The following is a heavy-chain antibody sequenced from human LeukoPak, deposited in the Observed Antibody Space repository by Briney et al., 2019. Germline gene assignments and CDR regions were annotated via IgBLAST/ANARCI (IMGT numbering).Heavy chain of an antibody. CDR1: GYTFTSYG. D-gene: IGHD3-22*01. CDR2: ISAYNGNT. J-gene: IGHJ5*02. V-gene: IGHV1-18*01. Sequence: GASAKVSCKASGYTFTSYGISWVRQAPGQGLEWMGWISAYNGNTNYAQKLQGRVTMTTDTSTSTAYMELRSLRSDDTAVYYCAREADSSGYYDAVNWFDPWGQGTLVTVSS. CDR3: AREADSSGYYDAVNWFDP.